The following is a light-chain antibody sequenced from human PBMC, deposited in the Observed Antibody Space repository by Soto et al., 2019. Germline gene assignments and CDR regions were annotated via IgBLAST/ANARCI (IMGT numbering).Light chain of an antibody. CDR2: GAS. J-gene: IGKJ1*01. CDR1: QSVNSN. CDR3: QQSNNWPRT. V-gene: IGKV3-15*01. Sequence: ETLMTQSAATLSVSPGERVTLSCSASQSVNSNLAWYQQKPGQAPRLLIYGASTRVTGIPARFSGSGSGTDFTLAISSLQSEDFAIYYCQQSNNWPRTFGQGTKVEI.